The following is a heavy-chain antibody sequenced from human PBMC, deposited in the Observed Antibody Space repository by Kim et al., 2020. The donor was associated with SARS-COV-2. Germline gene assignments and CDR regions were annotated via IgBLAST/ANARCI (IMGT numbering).Heavy chain of an antibody. J-gene: IGHJ4*02. CDR1: GFTFSSYG. V-gene: IGHV3-33*05. D-gene: IGHD3-22*01. CDR2: ISYDGSIN. Sequence: GGSLRLSCAASGFTFSSYGMHWVRQAPGKGLEWVAVISYDGSINYYADSVKGRFTISRDNSMNTLYLQMNSLRTEDTAVYYCARNNESSGYYQFDYWGQGTLVTVSS. CDR3: ARNNESSGYYQFDY.